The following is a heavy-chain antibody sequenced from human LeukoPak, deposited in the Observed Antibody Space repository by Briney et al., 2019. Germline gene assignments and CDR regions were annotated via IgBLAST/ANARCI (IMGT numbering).Heavy chain of an antibody. J-gene: IGHJ4*02. CDR2: ISSSSSYI. Sequence: GGSLRLSCAASGFTFSSYSMNWVRQAPGKGLEWVSSISSSSSYIYYADSVKGRFAISRDNAKNSLYPQMNSLRAEDTAVYYCARLAESSWTDYWGQGTLVTVSS. V-gene: IGHV3-21*01. CDR3: ARLAESSWTDY. D-gene: IGHD6-13*01. CDR1: GFTFSSYS.